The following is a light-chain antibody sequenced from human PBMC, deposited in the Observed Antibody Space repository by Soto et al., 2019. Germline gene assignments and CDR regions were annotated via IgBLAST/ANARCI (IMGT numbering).Light chain of an antibody. V-gene: IGLV2-11*01. CDR1: SSDVGGYNY. Sequence: QSALTQPRSVSGSPGQSVTISCTGTSSDVGGYNYVFWYQQHPGKAPKLMIYDVSKRPSGVPDRFSGSKSGNTASLTISGLQVEDEADYYCCSYAGSFTVVFGGGTKLTVL. J-gene: IGLJ2*01. CDR3: CSYAGSFTVV. CDR2: DVS.